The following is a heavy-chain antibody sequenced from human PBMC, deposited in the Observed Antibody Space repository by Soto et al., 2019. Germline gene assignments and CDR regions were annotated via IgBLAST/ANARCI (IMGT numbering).Heavy chain of an antibody. V-gene: IGHV3-49*03. D-gene: IGHD3-3*01. CDR3: TRDWREGITIFGVVSPLYYFYGMDV. Sequence: PGGSLRLSCTASGFTFGDYAMSWFRQAPGKGLEWVGFIRSKAYGGTTEYAASVKGRFTISRDDSKSIAYLQMNSLKTEDTAVYYCTRDWREGITIFGVVSPLYYFYGMDVWGQGTTVTVCS. J-gene: IGHJ6*02. CDR1: GFTFGDYA. CDR2: IRSKAYGGTT.